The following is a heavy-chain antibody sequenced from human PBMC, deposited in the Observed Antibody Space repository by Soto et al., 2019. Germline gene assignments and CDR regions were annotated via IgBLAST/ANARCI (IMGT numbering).Heavy chain of an antibody. CDR1: GYTFTSYY. Sequence: QVQLVQSGAEVKKPGASVKVSCKASGYTFTSYYMHWVRQAPGQGLEWMGIINPSGGSSYAPKFQGRVTMTRDTSTRTVYMELSSVTSEDTAVYYCARDRIPPKGATGSWYFDLWGRGTLVTVSS. J-gene: IGHJ2*01. CDR2: INPSGGS. V-gene: IGHV1-46*03. CDR3: ARDRIPPKGATGSWYFDL. D-gene: IGHD1-1*01.